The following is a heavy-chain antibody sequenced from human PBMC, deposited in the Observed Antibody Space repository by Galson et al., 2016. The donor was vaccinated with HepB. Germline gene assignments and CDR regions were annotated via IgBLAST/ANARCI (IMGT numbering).Heavy chain of an antibody. CDR1: GFTFNSYA. V-gene: IGHV3-23*01. D-gene: IGHD4-17*01. CDR2: ISASGQTT. Sequence: SLRLSCAASGFTFNSYAMSWVRQAPGKGLEWVAGISASGQTTFYADSVTGRFTISRDNSKNTLNLEMNKLRVDDTAVYYCVKDRRYGDHVGWFDPWGQGTPVIVSS. CDR3: VKDRRYGDHVGWFDP. J-gene: IGHJ5*02.